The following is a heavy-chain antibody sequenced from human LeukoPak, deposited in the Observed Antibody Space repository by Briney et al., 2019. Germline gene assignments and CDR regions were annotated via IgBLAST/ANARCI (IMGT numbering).Heavy chain of an antibody. CDR2: ISGSGGST. V-gene: IGHV3-23*01. CDR1: GFTFSRYA. Sequence: AGGSLRLPCAASGFTFSRYAMRWVRQAPGKGLEWVSAISGSGGSTYYADSVKGRFTISRDNSKNTLYLQMNSLRAEDTAVYYCAKGRVDGDYYFDYWGQGTLVTVSS. CDR3: AKGRVDGDYYFDY. D-gene: IGHD4-17*01. J-gene: IGHJ4*02.